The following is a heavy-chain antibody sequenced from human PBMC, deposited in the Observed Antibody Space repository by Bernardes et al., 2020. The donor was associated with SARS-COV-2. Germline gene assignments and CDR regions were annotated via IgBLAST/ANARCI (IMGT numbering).Heavy chain of an antibody. CDR3: ARDEGRGGDYGY. Sequence: GGFLRLSCEASGFTFSSYWMSWVRQAPGKGLEWVAKMKEDGSEKYYVDSVNGRFTISRDNAKNSLFLQMNSLRGEDTAVYYCARDEGRGGDYGYWGQGTLVTVSS. J-gene: IGHJ4*02. D-gene: IGHD4-17*01. CDR1: GFTFSSYW. CDR2: MKEDGSEK. V-gene: IGHV3-7*01.